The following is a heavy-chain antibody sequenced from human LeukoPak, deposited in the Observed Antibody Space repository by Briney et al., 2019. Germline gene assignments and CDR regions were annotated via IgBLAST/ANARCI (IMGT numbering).Heavy chain of an antibody. D-gene: IGHD3-22*01. CDR3: ARDDISSGYYHQR. Sequence: SVKVSCTASGGTFSSYAISWVRQAPGQGLEWMGRIIPILGIANYAQKFQGRVTITADKSTSTAYMELSSLRSEDTAVYYCARDDISSGYYHQRWGQGTLVTVSS. V-gene: IGHV1-69*04. CDR2: IIPILGIA. J-gene: IGHJ1*01. CDR1: GGTFSSYA.